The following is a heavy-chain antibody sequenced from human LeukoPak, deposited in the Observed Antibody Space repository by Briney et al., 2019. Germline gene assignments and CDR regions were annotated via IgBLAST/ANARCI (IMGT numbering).Heavy chain of an antibody. CDR3: ARTRDLRYYFDY. CDR1: GFTFSSYR. D-gene: IGHD3-3*01. CDR2: IKQDGSEK. Sequence: GGSLRLSCAASGFTFSSYRMNWVRQAPGKGLEWVANIKQDGSEKDCVDSVKGRFTISRDNAKNSLYLQMNSLRAEDTAVYYCARTRDLRYYFDYWGQGTLVTVSS. V-gene: IGHV3-7*03. J-gene: IGHJ4*02.